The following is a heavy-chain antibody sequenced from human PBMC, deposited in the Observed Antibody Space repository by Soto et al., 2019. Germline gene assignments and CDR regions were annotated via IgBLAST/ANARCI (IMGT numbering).Heavy chain of an antibody. CDR2: IYYTGYT. CDR1: GGSISSSSYY. D-gene: IGHD5-18*01. CDR3: ARSAIATHWFFDL. Sequence: SETLSLTCTVSGGSISSSSYYWGWIRQAPGKGLEWLATIYYTGYTYHNPSLKSHVTISVDTSKDQFSLELTSVTAADTALYYCARSAIATHWFFDLWGRGTLVTVSS. V-gene: IGHV4-39*01. J-gene: IGHJ2*01.